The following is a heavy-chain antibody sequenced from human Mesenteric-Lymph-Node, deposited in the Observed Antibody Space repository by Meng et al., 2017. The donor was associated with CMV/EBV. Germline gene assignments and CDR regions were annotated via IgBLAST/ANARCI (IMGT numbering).Heavy chain of an antibody. D-gene: IGHD1-26*01. CDR2: IYYSGST. CDR3: ARGDYSGSYYWKPPFDY. J-gene: IGHJ4*02. V-gene: IGHV4-31*03. CDR1: GGSISSGGYY. Sequence: SETLSLTCTVSGGSISSGGYYWSWIRQHPGKGLEWIGYIYYSGSTNYNPSLKSRVTISVDTSKNQFSLKLSSVTAADTAVYYCARGDYSGSYYWKPPFDYWGQGTLVTVSS.